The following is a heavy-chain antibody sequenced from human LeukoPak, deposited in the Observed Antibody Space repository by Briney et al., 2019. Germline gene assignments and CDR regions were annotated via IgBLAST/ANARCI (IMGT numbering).Heavy chain of an antibody. CDR1: GFTFSSYA. D-gene: IGHD3-10*01. V-gene: IGHV3-23*01. Sequence: GGSLRLSCAASGFTFSSYAMSWVRQAPGKGLEWASAISGSGGSTYYADSVKGRFTISRDNSKNTLYLQMNSLRAEDTAVYYCAKREPYYYGSGSYARFDYWGQGTLVTVSS. CDR3: AKREPYYYGSGSYARFDY. CDR2: ISGSGGST. J-gene: IGHJ4*02.